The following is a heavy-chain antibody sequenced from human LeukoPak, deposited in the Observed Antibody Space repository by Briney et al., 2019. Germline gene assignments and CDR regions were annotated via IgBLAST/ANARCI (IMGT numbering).Heavy chain of an antibody. V-gene: IGHV4-34*01. J-gene: IGHJ6*02. CDR1: GGSFSGHY. CDR3: ARAHIVVVVAATKPKGLDV. CDR2: INHSGST. D-gene: IGHD2-15*01. Sequence: SETLSLTCAVYGGSFSGHYWSWIRQPPGKGLEWIGEINHSGSTNYNPSLKSRVTISVDTSKNQFSLKLSSVTAADTAVYYCARAHIVVVVAATKPKGLDVWGQGTTVTVSS.